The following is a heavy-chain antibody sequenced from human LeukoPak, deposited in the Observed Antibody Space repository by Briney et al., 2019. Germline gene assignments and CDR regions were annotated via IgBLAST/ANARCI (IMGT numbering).Heavy chain of an antibody. CDR1: GFTFSSYV. J-gene: IGHJ4*02. D-gene: IGHD1-26*01. CDR3: AKSPGRLGAPHSIDY. Sequence: SGGSLRLSCAASGFTFSSYVMSWARQAPGKGLEWVSGISYSGENTYYADSVKGRFTISRDNSKNTLYLQMNSLRAEDTAVYYCAKSPGRLGAPHSIDYWGQGTLVTVSS. V-gene: IGHV3-23*01. CDR2: ISYSGENT.